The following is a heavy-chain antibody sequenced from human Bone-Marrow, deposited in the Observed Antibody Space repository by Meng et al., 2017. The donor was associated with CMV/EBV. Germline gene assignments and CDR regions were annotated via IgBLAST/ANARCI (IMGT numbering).Heavy chain of an antibody. D-gene: IGHD5-12*01. J-gene: IGHJ3*02. CDR1: GFTFSSYA. V-gene: IGHV3-23*01. CDR2: IGGSGGST. CDR3: AKEGDFMATISAFDI. Sequence: GESLKISCVASGFTFSSYAMSWVRQAPGKGLEWVSAIGGSGGSTYYADSVKGRFTISRDNSKNTLPLQMKSLRAEDTAVYYCAKEGDFMATISAFDIWGQGTMVTVSS.